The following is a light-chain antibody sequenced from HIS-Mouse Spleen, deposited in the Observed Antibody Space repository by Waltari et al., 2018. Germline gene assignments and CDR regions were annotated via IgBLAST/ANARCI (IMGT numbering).Light chain of an antibody. V-gene: IGLV2-11*01. J-gene: IGLJ3*02. CDR3: CSYAGSYTWV. CDR1: SRDVGGYNY. Sequence: QSALTQPRSVSGSPGQSVTISCTGTSRDVGGYNYVSWYQQHPGKAPKLMIYDVSKRPSGVPDRFSCSKSGNTASRTISGLQAEDEADYYCCSYAGSYTWVFGGGTKLTVL. CDR2: DVS.